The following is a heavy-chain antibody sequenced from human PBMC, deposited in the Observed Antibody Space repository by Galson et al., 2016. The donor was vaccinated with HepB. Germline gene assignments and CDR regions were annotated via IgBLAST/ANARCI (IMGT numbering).Heavy chain of an antibody. J-gene: IGHJ5*02. D-gene: IGHD3-10*01. CDR3: ARTFPDLDYYSPGKYFFDT. Sequence: TLSLTCTVSGGAISRGGYYWSWIRQVPGKGLGWIGYTFYSGSDYYNPSFKNRVTISADTSKNQIYLNMMFATVADTAVYYCARTFPDLDYYSPGKYFFDTWGQGARVIVSA. V-gene: IGHV4-31*03. CDR1: GGAISRGGYY. CDR2: TFYSGSD.